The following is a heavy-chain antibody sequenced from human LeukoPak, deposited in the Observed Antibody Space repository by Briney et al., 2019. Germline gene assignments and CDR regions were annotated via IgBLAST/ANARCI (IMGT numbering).Heavy chain of an antibody. CDR3: ARSPGRITMIVVVMSGDAFDI. CDR2: IRGSGGTT. Sequence: GGSLRLSCVVSGFTFSSYAMTWVRQAPGKGLEWVSAIRGSGGTTNYADSVKGRFTISRDNAKNSLYLQMNSLRAEDTAVYYCARSPGRITMIVVVMSGDAFDIWGQGTMVTVSS. J-gene: IGHJ3*02. V-gene: IGHV3-23*01. D-gene: IGHD3-22*01. CDR1: GFTFSSYA.